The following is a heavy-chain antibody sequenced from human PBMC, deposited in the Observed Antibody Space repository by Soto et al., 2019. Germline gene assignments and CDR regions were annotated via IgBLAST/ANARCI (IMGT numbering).Heavy chain of an antibody. V-gene: IGHV1-69*13. Sequence: SVKVSCKASGGTFGSHGIAWVRQAPGQGLEWMGGLIAMLGTPTYARRVQGRATITADESLTSSYLELRSLRSEDTAVYFCARGAMANFDYWGQGTVVTVSS. CDR2: LIAMLGTP. CDR3: ARGAMANFDY. J-gene: IGHJ4*02. D-gene: IGHD5-18*01. CDR1: GGTFGSHG.